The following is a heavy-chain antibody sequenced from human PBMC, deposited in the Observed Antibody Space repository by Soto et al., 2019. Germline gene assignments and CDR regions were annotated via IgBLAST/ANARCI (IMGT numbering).Heavy chain of an antibody. CDR3: ARGWGRIFDY. CDR2: IYYSGTT. J-gene: IGHJ4*02. D-gene: IGHD7-27*01. CDR1: GGSISNYY. V-gene: IGHV4-59*01. Sequence: SETLSLTCTVSGGSISNYYWSWIRQPPGKGLEWIGYIYYSGTTNYNPSLKSRLSISVDTSKNQFSLKLSSVTAADTAVYYCARGWGRIFDYWGQGTLVTVSS.